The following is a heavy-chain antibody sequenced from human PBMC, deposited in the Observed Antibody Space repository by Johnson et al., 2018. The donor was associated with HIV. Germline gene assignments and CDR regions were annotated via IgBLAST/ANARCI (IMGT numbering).Heavy chain of an antibody. CDR1: GFTFSSYA. D-gene: IGHD3-22*01. V-gene: IGHV3-30-3*01. CDR3: AKEGYYEDSKNDAFDI. Sequence: QVQLVESGGGVVQPGRSLRLSCAASGFTFSSYAMHWVRQAPGKGLEWVAVISYDGSNKYYADSVKGRFTISRDNSKNTLYLQMNSLRAEDTAVYYCAKEGYYEDSKNDAFDIWCQGTMVTVSS. J-gene: IGHJ3*02. CDR2: ISYDGSNK.